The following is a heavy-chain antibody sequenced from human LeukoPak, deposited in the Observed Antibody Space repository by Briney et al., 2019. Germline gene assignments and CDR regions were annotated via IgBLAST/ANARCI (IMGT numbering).Heavy chain of an antibody. V-gene: IGHV3-33*01. D-gene: IGHD1-26*01. J-gene: IGHJ3*02. CDR2: IWYDGSNG. CDR3: ASPLSIVGATIGAFDI. Sequence: PGRSLRLSCAASGFTFSNYGMHWVRQAPGKGLEWVAVIWYDGSNGYYADSVKGRFTISRDNSKNTLYLQMNSLRAEDTAVYYCASPLSIVGATIGAFDIWGQGTMVTVSS. CDR1: GFTFSNYG.